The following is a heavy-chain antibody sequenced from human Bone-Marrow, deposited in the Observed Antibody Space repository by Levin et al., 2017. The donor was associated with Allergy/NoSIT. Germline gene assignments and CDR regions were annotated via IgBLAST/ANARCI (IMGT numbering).Heavy chain of an antibody. D-gene: IGHD1-26*01. Sequence: PGGSLRLSCEASGFSFNTLVMTWVRQAPGKGLEWVSTINPGGDNTYYGDSVKGRFTISRDNSKNTLYLQMNSLRAEDTAGYYCSKGGWSDNWGQGTLVTVSS. J-gene: IGHJ4*02. CDR2: INPGGDNT. CDR1: GFSFNTLV. V-gene: IGHV3-23*01. CDR3: SKGGWSDN.